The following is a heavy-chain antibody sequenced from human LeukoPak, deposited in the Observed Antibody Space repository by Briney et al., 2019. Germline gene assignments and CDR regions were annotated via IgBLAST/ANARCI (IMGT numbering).Heavy chain of an antibody. J-gene: IGHJ3*02. CDR2: SNPSGGST. D-gene: IGHD3-3*01. CDR3: ARNPLYYDFWSGYAFDI. CDR1: GYTFTSYY. Sequence: WASVKVSCKASGYTFTSYYMHWVRQAPGQGLEWMGISNPSGGSTSYAQKFQGRVTMTRDTSTSTVYMELSSLRSEDTAVYYCARNPLYYDFWSGYAFDIWGQGTMVTVSS. V-gene: IGHV1-46*01.